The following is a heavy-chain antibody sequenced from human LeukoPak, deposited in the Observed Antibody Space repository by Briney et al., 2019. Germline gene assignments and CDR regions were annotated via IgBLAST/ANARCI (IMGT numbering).Heavy chain of an antibody. V-gene: IGHV4-59*12. D-gene: IGHD3-10*01. J-gene: IGHJ1*01. Sequence: SETLSLTCTVSGGSISSYYWSWIRQPPGKGLEWIGYIHYSGSTYYNPSLKSRVTISVDTSKNQFSLKLSSVTAADTAVYYCARTSLTYYYGSGSPEYFQHWGQGTLVTVSS. CDR2: IHYSGST. CDR1: GGSISSYY. CDR3: ARTSLTYYYGSGSPEYFQH.